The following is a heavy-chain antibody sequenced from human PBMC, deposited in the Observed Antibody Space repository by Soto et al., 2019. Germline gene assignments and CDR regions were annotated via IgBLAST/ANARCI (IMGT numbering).Heavy chain of an antibody. D-gene: IGHD3-10*01. Sequence: SETLSLTCTVSGGSISSSSYYWGWIRQPPGKGLEWIGSIYYSGSTYYNPSPKSRVTISVDTSKNQFSLKLSSVTAADTAVYYCARHVLLWFGEDYYFDYWGQGTLVTVSS. J-gene: IGHJ4*02. CDR2: IYYSGST. CDR3: ARHVLLWFGEDYYFDY. V-gene: IGHV4-39*01. CDR1: GGSISSSSYY.